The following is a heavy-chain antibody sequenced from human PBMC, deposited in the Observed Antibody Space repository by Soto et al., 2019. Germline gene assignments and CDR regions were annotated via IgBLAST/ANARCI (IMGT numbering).Heavy chain of an antibody. CDR1: GGTFSSYA. V-gene: IGHV1-69*12. J-gene: IGHJ4*02. Sequence: QVQLVQSGAEVRQPASSVKVSCKTSGGTFSSYAISWVRQAPGQGLEWMGGIVPIVDTSTYAQKFQGRVTIPADESTSKVYMELSSLRSDDTAVYYCVRVVAIPGYPDNWGQGTLVTVSS. CDR2: IVPIVDTS. CDR3: VRVVAIPGYPDN. D-gene: IGHD5-12*01.